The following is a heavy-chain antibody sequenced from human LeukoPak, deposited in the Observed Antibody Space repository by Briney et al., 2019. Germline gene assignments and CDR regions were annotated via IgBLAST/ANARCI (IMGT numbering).Heavy chain of an antibody. CDR1: GGSISSYY. CDR2: INHSGST. Sequence: SETLSLTCTVSGGSISSYYWSWIRQPPGKGLEWIGEINHSGSTNYNPSLKSRVTISVDTSKNQLSLKLSSVTAADTAVYYCARGEANRGYFDYWGQGTLVTVSS. CDR3: ARGEANRGYFDY. J-gene: IGHJ4*02. D-gene: IGHD7-27*01. V-gene: IGHV4-34*01.